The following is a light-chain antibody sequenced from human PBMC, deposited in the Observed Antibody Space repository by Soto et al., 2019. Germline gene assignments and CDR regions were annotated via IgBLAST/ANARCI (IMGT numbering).Light chain of an antibody. Sequence: EIVLTQSPGTLSLSPGERATLSCRASQSVSSSYLAWYQQKPGQAPRLLIYGASTRATGIPDRFSGSGSGTDFTFTISRLESEDFAVYFCQKYGSSPLTFGGGTKVEIK. V-gene: IGKV3-20*01. J-gene: IGKJ4*01. CDR3: QKYGSSPLT. CDR2: GAS. CDR1: QSVSSSY.